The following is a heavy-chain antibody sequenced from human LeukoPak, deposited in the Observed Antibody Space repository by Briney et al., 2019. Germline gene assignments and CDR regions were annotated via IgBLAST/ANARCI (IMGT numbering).Heavy chain of an antibody. CDR2: IYYSGST. V-gene: IGHV4-39*01. J-gene: IGHJ4*02. CDR3: ARLSSAGGGVDY. Sequence: PSETLSLTCTVSGGSISSSSYYWGWIRQPPGKGLEWVGSIYYSGSTYYNPSLKSRVTISVDTSKNQLPLKLGSVTAADTAVYYCARLSSAGGGVDYWGQGTLVTVSS. CDR1: GGSISSSSYY. D-gene: IGHD6-13*01.